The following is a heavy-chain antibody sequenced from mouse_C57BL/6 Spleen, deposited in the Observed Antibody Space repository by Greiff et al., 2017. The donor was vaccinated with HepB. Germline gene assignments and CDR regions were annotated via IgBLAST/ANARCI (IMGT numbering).Heavy chain of an antibody. CDR3: ARWCYAPFAF. CDR1: GYTFTDYY. J-gene: IGHJ3*01. D-gene: IGHD6-5*01. V-gene: IGHV1-76*01. CDR2: IYPGSGNT. Sequence: VQLQQSGAELVRPGASVKLSCKASGYTFTDYYINWVKQRPGQGLEWIARIYPGSGNTYYNEKFKGKATLTAEKSSSTAYMQLSSLTSEDSAVYFYARWCYAPFAFWGQGTLVPVSA.